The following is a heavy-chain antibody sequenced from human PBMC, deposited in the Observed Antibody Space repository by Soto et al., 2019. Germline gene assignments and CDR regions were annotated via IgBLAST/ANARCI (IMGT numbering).Heavy chain of an antibody. CDR3: AAEFSSSSDYYYYMDV. J-gene: IGHJ6*03. D-gene: IGHD6-6*01. Sequence: ASVKVSCKASGFTFTSSAVQWVRQARGQRLEWIGWIVVGSGNTNYAQKFQERVTITRDMSTSTAYMELSSLRSEDTAVYYCAAEFSSSSDYYYYMDVWGKGTTVTVSS. V-gene: IGHV1-58*01. CDR1: GFTFTSSA. CDR2: IVVGSGNT.